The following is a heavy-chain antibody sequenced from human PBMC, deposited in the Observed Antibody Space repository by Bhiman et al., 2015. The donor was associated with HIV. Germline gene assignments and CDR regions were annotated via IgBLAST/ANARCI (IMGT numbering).Heavy chain of an antibody. Sequence: EVQLVESGGGLVQPGGSLRVTCAASEFTFSSYEMNWVRQAPGKGLEWVSYISSSGSTIYYADSVKGRFTISRDNAKNSLYLQMNSLRAEDTAVYYCARVGISSGWPSFDYWGQGTLVTVSS. CDR2: ISSSGSTI. D-gene: IGHD3-22*01. V-gene: IGHV3-48*03. J-gene: IGHJ4*02. CDR3: ARVGISSGWPSFDY. CDR1: EFTFSSYE.